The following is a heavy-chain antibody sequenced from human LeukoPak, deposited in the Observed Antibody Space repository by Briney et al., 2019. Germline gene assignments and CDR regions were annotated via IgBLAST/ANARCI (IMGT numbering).Heavy chain of an antibody. Sequence: SETLSLTCAVYGGSFSAYYWSWIRQPPGKGLECIGEINHSGTTNYNPSLKSRVTISVDTSENQFSLKLSSAPAADTAVYYCARGPMAGEVPAARGDHWFDPWGQGTLVTVSS. CDR1: GGSFSAYY. V-gene: IGHV4-34*01. J-gene: IGHJ5*02. CDR2: INHSGTT. CDR3: ARGPMAGEVPAARGDHWFDP. D-gene: IGHD2-2*01.